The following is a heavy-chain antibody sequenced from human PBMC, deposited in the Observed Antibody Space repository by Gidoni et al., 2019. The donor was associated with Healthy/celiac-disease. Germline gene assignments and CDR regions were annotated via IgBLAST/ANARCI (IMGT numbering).Heavy chain of an antibody. CDR3: AHLTYYYYVWGSYRPFDWYFDL. CDR1: GFSLSPSGVG. D-gene: IGHD3-16*02. J-gene: IGHJ2*01. V-gene: IGHV2-5*01. Sequence: QITLKESGPTLVKPTQTLTLTCTLSGFSLSPSGVGVGWIRQPPGKALEWLALISLNDDKRSSPSLKSRLTITKDTSKNQVVLTMTNMDPVDTATYYCAHLTYYYYVWGSYRPFDWYFDLWGRVTLVTVSS. CDR2: ISLNDDK.